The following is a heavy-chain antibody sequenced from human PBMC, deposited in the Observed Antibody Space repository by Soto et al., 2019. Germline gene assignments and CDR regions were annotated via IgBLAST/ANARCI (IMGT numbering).Heavy chain of an antibody. CDR2: ISYDGSNT. J-gene: IGHJ6*02. CDR3: AKGRSYYYYYGVDV. Sequence: GGSLRLSCAASGFSFSSYGMHWVRQAPGKGLEWMAVISYDGSNTYYADSVKGRFTISRDNSKNTLYLQMNSLRAEDTAVYHCAKGRSYYYYYGVDVWGQGTTVTISS. V-gene: IGHV3-33*05. CDR1: GFSFSSYG.